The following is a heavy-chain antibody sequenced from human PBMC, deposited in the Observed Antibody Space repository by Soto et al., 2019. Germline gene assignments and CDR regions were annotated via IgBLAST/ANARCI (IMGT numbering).Heavy chain of an antibody. CDR3: ARDQSSGWYGKDSGMDV. J-gene: IGHJ6*02. Sequence: ASVKVSCKASGYTFTNYGISWVRQAPGQGLEWMGWISAYNANTYYAQTFQGRVTMTIETSTSTTYLELRSLKSNDTAVYYCARDQSSGWYGKDSGMDVWGQGXTVTVS. CDR1: GYTFTNYG. V-gene: IGHV1-18*01. CDR2: ISAYNANT. D-gene: IGHD6-19*01.